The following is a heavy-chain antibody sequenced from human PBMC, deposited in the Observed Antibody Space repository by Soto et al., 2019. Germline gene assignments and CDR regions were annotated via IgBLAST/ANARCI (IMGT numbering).Heavy chain of an antibody. CDR3: ATSFGSGSRAFDY. J-gene: IGHJ4*02. D-gene: IGHD3-10*01. Sequence: QVQLVQSGAEVKKPGSSVKVSCKASGDTFNFYTINWVRQAPGLGLEWMGRFNPILSFSNSALKFQGRVTLTADKSTSTAYMVLSSLRYDKTAIYYCATSFGSGSRAFDYWGQGALVTVSS. CDR1: GDTFNFYT. CDR2: FNPILSFS. V-gene: IGHV1-69*02.